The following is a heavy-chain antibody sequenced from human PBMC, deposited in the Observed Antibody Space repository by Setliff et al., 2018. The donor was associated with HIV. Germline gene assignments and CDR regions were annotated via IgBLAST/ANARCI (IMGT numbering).Heavy chain of an antibody. CDR2: FYYSGTS. V-gene: IGHV4-39*07. CDR1: GDSINNSTYY. J-gene: IGHJ4*02. Sequence: PSETLSLTCAVSGDSINNSTYYWGWIRQPPGKGLEWIGGFYYSGTSYYNPSLRSRLTISVDTSKNQFSLKLNSVTAADTPMYYCAKGENEQWLVVGLFDYWGQGTLVTVSS. CDR3: AKGENEQWLVVGLFDY. D-gene: IGHD6-19*01.